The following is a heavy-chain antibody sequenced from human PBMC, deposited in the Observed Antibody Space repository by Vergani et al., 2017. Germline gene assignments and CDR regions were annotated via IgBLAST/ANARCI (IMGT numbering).Heavy chain of an antibody. V-gene: IGHV1-8*03. Sequence: QVQLVQSGAEVKKPGASVKVSCKASGYTFTSSDINWVRQATGQGLEWMGWMNPNSGNTGYVQKFQGRVTITRNPSISTAYMELSSLRSEDTAVYYCATPQTVTTGVMEFWGQGTTVIVSS. CDR1: GYTFTSSD. J-gene: IGHJ6*02. D-gene: IGHD4-17*01. CDR2: MNPNSGNT. CDR3: ATPQTVTTGVMEF.